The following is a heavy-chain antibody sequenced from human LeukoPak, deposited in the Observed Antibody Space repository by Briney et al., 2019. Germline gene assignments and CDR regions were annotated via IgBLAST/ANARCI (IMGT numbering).Heavy chain of an antibody. J-gene: IGHJ4*02. D-gene: IGHD4-17*01. CDR1: GVSISIGGYY. CDR3: ARSDYGDYFLDY. CDR2: FYYSRTT. Sequence: SETLSLTCTVSGVSISIGGYYWHWIRQHPGKGLEWIGYFYYSRTTYYNPSLRSRVTISVDTSQNQFSLRLSSVAAADTAVYYCARSDYGDYFLDYWGQGTLVTVSS. V-gene: IGHV4-31*03.